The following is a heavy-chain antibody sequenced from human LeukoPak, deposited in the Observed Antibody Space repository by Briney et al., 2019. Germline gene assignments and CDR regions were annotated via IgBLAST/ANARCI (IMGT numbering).Heavy chain of an antibody. D-gene: IGHD3-22*01. V-gene: IGHV3-30-3*01. CDR2: ISYDGSNK. J-gene: IGHJ4*02. Sequence: GGSLRLSCAASGFTFSSYAMRWVRQAPGKGLEWVAVISYDGSNKYYADSVKGRFTISRDNSKNTLYLQMNSLRAEDTAVYYCARAQYYYDSSVDYWGQGTLVTVSS. CDR1: GFTFSSYA. CDR3: ARAQYYYDSSVDY.